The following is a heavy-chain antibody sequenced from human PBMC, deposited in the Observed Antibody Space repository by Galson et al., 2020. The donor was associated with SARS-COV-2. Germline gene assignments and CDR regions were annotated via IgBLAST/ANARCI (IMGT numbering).Heavy chain of an antibody. CDR2: VHHSGST. CDR1: GGSFSDYY. CDR3: ARGNRDINMILVVITAVNCHFGG. Sequence: SETLSLTCAVYGGSFSDYYWTWIRQPPGKGLEWIGEVHHSGSTNYNSSLKSRVTISVDTSKNQFSLKLNSVTAADTAVYYCARGNRDINMILVVITAVNCHFGGWGQGTLVTVAS. D-gene: IGHD3-22*01. V-gene: IGHV4-34*01. J-gene: IGHJ4*02.